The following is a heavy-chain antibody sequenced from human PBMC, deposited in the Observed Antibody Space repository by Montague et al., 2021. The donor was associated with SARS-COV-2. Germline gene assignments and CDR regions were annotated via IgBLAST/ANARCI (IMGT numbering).Heavy chain of an antibody. CDR2: ISYDGSKK. Sequence: SLRLSCAASGFTFSTYPMHWVRQAPGKGLEWLVVISYDGSKKDYADSVKGRFTISRDNSENMLYLQMNSLRAEDTAVYYCAKEQYSSSWSDFDYWGQGTVVAV. V-gene: IGHV3-30*04. CDR1: GFTFSTYP. CDR3: AKEQYSSSWSDFDY. D-gene: IGHD6-13*01. J-gene: IGHJ4*02.